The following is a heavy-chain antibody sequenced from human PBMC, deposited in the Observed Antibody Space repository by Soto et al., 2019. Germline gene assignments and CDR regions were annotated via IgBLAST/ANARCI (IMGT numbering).Heavy chain of an antibody. CDR3: AKDEPASGSYDY. J-gene: IGHJ4*02. CDR2: ISYDGSNK. D-gene: IGHD1-26*01. CDR1: GFTFSSYG. V-gene: IGHV3-30*18. Sequence: QPGGSLRLSCAASGFTFSSYGMHWVRQAPGKGLEWVAVISYDGSNKYYADSVKGRFTISRDNSKNTLYLQMNSLRAEDTAVYYCAKDEPASGSYDYWGQGTLVTVSS.